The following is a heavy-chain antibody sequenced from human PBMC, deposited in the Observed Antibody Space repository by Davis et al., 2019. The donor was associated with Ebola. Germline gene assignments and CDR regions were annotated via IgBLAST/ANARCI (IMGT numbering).Heavy chain of an antibody. D-gene: IGHD6-13*01. CDR3: ARALFSSSSY. CDR2: IRYDGSNK. J-gene: IGHJ4*02. CDR1: GFTFSSYG. V-gene: IGHV3-30*02. Sequence: GESLKISRAASGFTFSSYGMHWVRQAPGKGLEWVAFIRYDGSNKYYADSVKGRFTISRDNSKNTLYLQMNSLRAEDTAVYYCARALFSSSSYWGQGTLVTVSS.